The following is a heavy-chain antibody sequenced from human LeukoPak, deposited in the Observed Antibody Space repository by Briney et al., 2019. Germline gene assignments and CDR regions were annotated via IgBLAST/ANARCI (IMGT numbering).Heavy chain of an antibody. D-gene: IGHD3-22*01. CDR3: ARDMGSYGSTRGWFDP. CDR2: IIPIFGTA. Sequence: SVKVSCRASGGTFSSYAISWVRQAPGQGLEWMGGIIPIFGTANYAQKFQGRVTITTDESTSTAYMELSSLRSEDTAVYYCARDMGSYGSTRGWFDPWGQGTLVTVSS. V-gene: IGHV1-69*05. CDR1: GGTFSSYA. J-gene: IGHJ5*02.